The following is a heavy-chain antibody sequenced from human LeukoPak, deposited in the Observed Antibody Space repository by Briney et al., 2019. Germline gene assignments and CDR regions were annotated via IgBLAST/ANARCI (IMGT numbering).Heavy chain of an antibody. D-gene: IGHD6-19*01. CDR1: GGSMSSYY. CDR3: ATPEIAVAGPES. J-gene: IGHJ5*02. CDR2: IYYSGST. V-gene: IGHV4-59*08. Sequence: PSETLSLTCTVSGGSMSSYYWSWLRQPPGKGLEWIGYIYYSGSTTYYPSLKRRGTITLGTSNKQFLLRLRSVPAPDTAVYYCATPEIAVAGPESWGQGTLVTVSS.